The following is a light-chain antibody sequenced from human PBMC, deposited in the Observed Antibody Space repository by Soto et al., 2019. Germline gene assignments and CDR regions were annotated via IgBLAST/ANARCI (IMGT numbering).Light chain of an antibody. CDR3: MQATQWPFT. CDR1: QSLVYSDGNTY. V-gene: IGKV2-30*01. J-gene: IGKJ5*01. CDR2: KVS. Sequence: DVVMTQPPLSLPVTLGQPASISCRSSQSLVYSDGNTYLSWFQQRPGQSPRRLIYKVSKRDSGAPDRFSGSESGANFTLKISSVEAEDVGVYYCMQATQWPFTFGQGTRLEIK.